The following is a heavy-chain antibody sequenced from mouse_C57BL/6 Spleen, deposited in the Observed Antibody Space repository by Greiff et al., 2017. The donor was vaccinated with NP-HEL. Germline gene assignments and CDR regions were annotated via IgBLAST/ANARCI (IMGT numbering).Heavy chain of an antibody. CDR2: ISSGGDYI. V-gene: IGHV5-9-1*02. J-gene: IGHJ2*01. CDR1: GFTFSSYA. Sequence: EVMLVESGEGLVKPGGSLKLSCAASGFTFSSYAMSWVRQTPEKRLEWVAYISSGGDYIYYADTVKGRFTISRDNARNTLYLQMSSLKSEDTAMYYCTRDPTTVVFDYWGQGTTLTVSS. CDR3: TRDPTTVVFDY. D-gene: IGHD1-1*01.